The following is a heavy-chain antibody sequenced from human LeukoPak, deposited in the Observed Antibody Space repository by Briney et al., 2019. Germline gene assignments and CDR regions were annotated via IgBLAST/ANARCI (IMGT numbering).Heavy chain of an antibody. Sequence: GESLKISCKGSGFTFSDYWIGWVRQMPGKGLEWMGIINPGDSNTRYSPSFQGQVTISADKSISTAYLQWSSLKASDTAMYYCARVRGTTFIVSWFDPWGQGTLVTVSS. CDR3: ARVRGTTFIVSWFDP. V-gene: IGHV5-51*01. D-gene: IGHD3-10*01. CDR1: GFTFSDYW. J-gene: IGHJ5*02. CDR2: INPGDSNT.